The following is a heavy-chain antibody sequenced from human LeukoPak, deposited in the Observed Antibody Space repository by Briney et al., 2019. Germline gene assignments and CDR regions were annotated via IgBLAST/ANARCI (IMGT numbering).Heavy chain of an antibody. Sequence: ASVKVSCKASGYTFTGYYMHWVRQAPGQGLEWMGWINPSGGSTSYAQKFQGRVTMTRDMSTSTVYMELSSLRSEDTAVYYCARVGVGDILTGPFDYWGQGTLVTVSS. V-gene: IGHV1-46*01. J-gene: IGHJ4*02. CDR2: INPSGGST. CDR1: GYTFTGYY. D-gene: IGHD3-9*01. CDR3: ARVGVGDILTGPFDY.